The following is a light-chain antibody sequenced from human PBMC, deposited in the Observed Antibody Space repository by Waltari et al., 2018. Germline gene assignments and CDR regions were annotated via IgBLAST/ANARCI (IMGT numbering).Light chain of an antibody. J-gene: IGKJ1*01. CDR1: QSVGRS. Sequence: EIVLTQSPGTLSLSPGERATLSCRASQSVGRSLVWYQQKPGHAPRLLIYHASTRATGIPDRFSGSLSGTDFSLTISRLEPEDFAVYYCQKYERLPATFGQGTKVEIK. CDR2: HAS. V-gene: IGKV3-20*01. CDR3: QKYERLPAT.